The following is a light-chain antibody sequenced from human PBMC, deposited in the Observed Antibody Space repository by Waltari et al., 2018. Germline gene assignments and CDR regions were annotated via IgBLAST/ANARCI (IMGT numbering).Light chain of an antibody. J-gene: IGKJ1*01. Sequence: EIMLTQSPGTLSLSPGERATLSCRASQSLSKYLAWYQQKPGQAPRLLIYDAASRATGIPDRFGGNGSGTDFSLTISRLEPEDSAVYYCQKYGTLPATFGQGTKVEIK. CDR3: QKYGTLPAT. CDR1: QSLSKY. V-gene: IGKV3-20*01. CDR2: DAA.